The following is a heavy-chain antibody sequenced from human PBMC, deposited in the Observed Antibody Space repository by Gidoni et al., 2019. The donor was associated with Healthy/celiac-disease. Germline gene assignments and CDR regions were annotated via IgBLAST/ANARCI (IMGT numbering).Heavy chain of an antibody. V-gene: IGHV1-69*01. CDR2: IIPIFGTA. CDR3: AREIVGAARHNWFDP. D-gene: IGHD6-6*01. J-gene: IGHJ5*02. Sequence: QVQLVQSGAEVKKPGSSVKVSCKASGGTFSSYAISRVRQAPGQGLEWMGGIIPIFGTANYAQKFQGRVTITADESTSTAYMELSSLRSEDTAVYYCAREIVGAARHNWFDPWGQGTLVTVSS. CDR1: GGTFSSYA.